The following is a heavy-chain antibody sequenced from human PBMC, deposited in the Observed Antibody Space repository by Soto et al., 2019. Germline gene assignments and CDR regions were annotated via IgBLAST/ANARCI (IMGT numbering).Heavy chain of an antibody. V-gene: IGHV3-23*01. D-gene: IGHD1-26*01. CDR1: GFTFSSFA. J-gene: IGHJ4*02. CDR3: ARGGEMGLNDY. Sequence: EMQLLESGGGLVQPGGSLRLSCAASGFTFSSFAMSWVRQAPGKGLDWVSAISGSGGSTYSADSVKGRFTISRDNSKNTAYLQMNDLKTEDTATYYCARGGEMGLNDYWGQGTLVTVS. CDR2: ISGSGGST.